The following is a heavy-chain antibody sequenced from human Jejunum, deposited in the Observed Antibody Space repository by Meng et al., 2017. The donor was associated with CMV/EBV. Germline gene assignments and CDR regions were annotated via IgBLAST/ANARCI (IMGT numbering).Heavy chain of an antibody. CDR1: GFTFRNAW. V-gene: IGHV3-15*01. Sequence: EVRLVEYGGGLVRPGGSIRLSCTASGFTFRNAWMSWVRQVPGKGLEWVGRVKSKIDGGTIDYAAPVKGRFTVSRDDSKNTVYLQMDSLKTEDTAVYYCTTLATIWGQGTLVTVSS. D-gene: IGHD3-10*01. CDR2: VKSKIDGGTI. J-gene: IGHJ4*02. CDR3: TTLATI.